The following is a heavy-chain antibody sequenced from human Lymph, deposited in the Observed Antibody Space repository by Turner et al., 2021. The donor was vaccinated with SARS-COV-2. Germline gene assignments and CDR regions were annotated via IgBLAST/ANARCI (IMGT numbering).Heavy chain of an antibody. CDR3: ARGSVNDYDIWTGWVTRHVAVDY. D-gene: IGHD3-9*01. J-gene: IGHJ4*02. V-gene: IGHV3-33*01. CDR1: GFPFSSYD. Sequence: QVLPVVSRRGVVPSGMPLGLACAASGFPFSSYDMNWARQSPGRWLEWWAGIWYDGSNKYYADSVNGRFTNSRDNSKSTLSLQMNSLRAEDTAVQYCARGSVNDYDIWTGWVTRHVAVDYWGQGTLVTVSS. CDR2: IWYDGSNK.